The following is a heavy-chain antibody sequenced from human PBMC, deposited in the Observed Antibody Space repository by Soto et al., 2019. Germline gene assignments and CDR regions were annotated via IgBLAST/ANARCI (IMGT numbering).Heavy chain of an antibody. CDR2: ISSSGSSI. V-gene: IGHV3-48*03. Sequence: EVQLVESGGGLVQPGGSLRLSCAASGFTFSSYDMNWVRQAPGKGLEWVSYISSSGSSINYADSVKGRFTISRDNAKNSLYLQMNSLRTEDTAVYYCTTGVTIVVVVAATRCYDYWGQGTLVTVSS. CDR1: GFTFSSYD. J-gene: IGHJ4*02. D-gene: IGHD2-15*01. CDR3: TTGVTIVVVVAATRCYDY.